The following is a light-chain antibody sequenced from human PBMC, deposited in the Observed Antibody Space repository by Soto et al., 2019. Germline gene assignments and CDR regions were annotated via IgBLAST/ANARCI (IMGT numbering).Light chain of an antibody. CDR3: QSYDSTLSGLYV. Sequence: QSVLTQPPSMSGAPGQRVPISCTGTSANIGAGYDVHWYQQLPGMAPKLLIYGNNRRPSGVPDRFSGSKSGTSASLAITGLQAEDEADYYCQSYDSTLSGLYVLGTGTKVTVL. V-gene: IGLV1-40*01. CDR1: SANIGAGYD. CDR2: GNN. J-gene: IGLJ1*01.